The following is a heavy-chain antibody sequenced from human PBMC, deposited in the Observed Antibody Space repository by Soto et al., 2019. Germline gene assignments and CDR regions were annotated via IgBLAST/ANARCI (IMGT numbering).Heavy chain of an antibody. J-gene: IGHJ4*02. D-gene: IGHD1-1*01. Sequence: SETLSLTCDVYGGSSGDFYWSWIRQPPGKGLEWIGEIHFSGTINYNPSLMSRVTISIDTSKTQFSLELRSVTAADTAFYFCSGVTDLNKTGTCGGQETQVTVSS. CDR2: IHFSGTI. CDR3: SGVTDLNKTGTC. V-gene: IGHV4-34*01. CDR1: GGSSGDFY.